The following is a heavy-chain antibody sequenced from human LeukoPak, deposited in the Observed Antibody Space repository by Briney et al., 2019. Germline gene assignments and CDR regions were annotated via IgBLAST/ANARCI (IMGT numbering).Heavy chain of an antibody. CDR2: IYYSGST. J-gene: IGHJ6*03. CDR3: ARLPRIAAAGIKARRYYYYYMDV. V-gene: IGHV4-39*07. D-gene: IGHD6-13*01. Sequence: SETLSLTCTVSGGSISSSSYYWGWIRQPPGKGLEWIGSIYYSGSTYYNPSLKSRVTISVDTSKNQFSLKLSSVTAADTAVYYCARLPRIAAAGIKARRYYYYYMDVWGKGTTVTVSS. CDR1: GGSISSSSYY.